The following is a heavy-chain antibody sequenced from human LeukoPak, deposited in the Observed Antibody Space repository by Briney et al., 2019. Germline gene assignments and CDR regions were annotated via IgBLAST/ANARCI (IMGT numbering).Heavy chain of an antibody. CDR3: ARDRDWGSSDPFDY. D-gene: IGHD7-27*01. J-gene: IGHJ4*02. V-gene: IGHV1-46*01. CDR2: INPNRGNT. Sequence: ASVKVSCKASGYTFTGYYMHWVRQAPGQGLEWMGIINPNRGNTNYAQKFQGRVTLTRDTSTTTVYMELSSLRSEDTAVYYCARDRDWGSSDPFDYWGQGTLVTVSS. CDR1: GYTFTGYY.